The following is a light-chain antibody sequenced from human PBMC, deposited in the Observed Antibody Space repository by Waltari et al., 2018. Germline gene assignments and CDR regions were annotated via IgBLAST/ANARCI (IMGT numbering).Light chain of an antibody. Sequence: SSDLTQDPAVSVALGQTVRITCQGDILRTYYGNWCRQKPGQPPELVIYGKNNRPSGIPDRFSASSSVNTASLIITGAQAEDEADYYCSSRELSGHVVFGGGTRLTVL. V-gene: IGLV3-19*01. CDR1: ILRTYY. J-gene: IGLJ2*01. CDR2: GKN. CDR3: SSRELSGHVV.